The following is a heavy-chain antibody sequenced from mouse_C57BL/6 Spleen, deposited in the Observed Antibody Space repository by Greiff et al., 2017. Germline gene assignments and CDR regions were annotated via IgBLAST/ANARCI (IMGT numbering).Heavy chain of an antibody. CDR2: IDPSDSET. D-gene: IGHD1-1*01. J-gene: IGHJ3*01. Sequence: VQLKQSGAELVRPGSSVKLSCKASGYTFTSYWMRWVKQRPIQGLEWIGNIDPSDSETHYNQKFKDKATLTVDKSSSTAYMQLSSLTSEDSAVYYGARPYYYGSSTWFAYWGQGTLVTVSA. CDR3: ARPYYYGSSTWFAY. CDR1: GYTFTSYW. V-gene: IGHV1-52*01.